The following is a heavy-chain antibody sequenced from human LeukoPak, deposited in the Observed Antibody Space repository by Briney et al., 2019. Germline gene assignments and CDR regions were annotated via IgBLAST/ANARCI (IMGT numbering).Heavy chain of an antibody. CDR3: AREDYYDGSIDI. CDR1: GFTFSSYG. Sequence: GGSLRLSCAASGFTFSSYGMPWVRQAPGKGLEWVAVISYDGSNKYYADSVKGRFTISRDNARNSLSLQMNSLRAEDTAIYYCAREDYYDGSIDIWGQGTVVTVSS. J-gene: IGHJ3*02. D-gene: IGHD3-16*01. CDR2: ISYDGSNK. V-gene: IGHV3-30*03.